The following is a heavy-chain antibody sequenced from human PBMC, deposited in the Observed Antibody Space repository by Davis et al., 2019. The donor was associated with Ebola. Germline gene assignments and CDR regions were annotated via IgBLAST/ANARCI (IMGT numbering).Heavy chain of an antibody. D-gene: IGHD3-10*01. Sequence: ASVKVSCKASRYTFTGYYMHWPRQAPGQRLEWIGRINPPSGGTHYAQKFQGRVTMTRDTSISTAYMELSRLRSDDTAVYYCARGGTLWFGEALGPEFDYWGQGTLVTVSS. J-gene: IGHJ4*02. CDR1: RYTFTGYY. CDR2: INPPSGGT. CDR3: ARGGTLWFGEALGPEFDY. V-gene: IGHV1-2*06.